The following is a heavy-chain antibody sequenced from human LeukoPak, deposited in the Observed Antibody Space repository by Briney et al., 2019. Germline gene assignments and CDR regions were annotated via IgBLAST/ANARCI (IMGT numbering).Heavy chain of an antibody. CDR2: IYYSGST. Sequence: SETLSLTCTVSGGSISSYYWSWIRQPPGKGLEWIGYIYYSGSTNYNPSLKSRVAISVDTSKNQLSLKLSSVTAADTAVYYCARVLTGKFDYWGQGTLVTVSS. D-gene: IGHD7-27*01. J-gene: IGHJ4*02. V-gene: IGHV4-59*01. CDR3: ARVLTGKFDY. CDR1: GGSISSYY.